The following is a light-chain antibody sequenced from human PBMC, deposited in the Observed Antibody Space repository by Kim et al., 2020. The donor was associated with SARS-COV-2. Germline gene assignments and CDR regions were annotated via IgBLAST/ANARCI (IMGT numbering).Light chain of an antibody. CDR3: QEYNGYWT. CDR2: NAS. V-gene: IGKV1-5*01. Sequence: DIQMTQSPSTLSASVGDRVTIACRASQSISAWLAWYQQKPGKAPKLLIYNASTLESGVPSRFSGSGSGTDFTLTISSLQPDDSATYYCQEYNGYWTFGQGTKGEIK. CDR1: QSISAW. J-gene: IGKJ1*01.